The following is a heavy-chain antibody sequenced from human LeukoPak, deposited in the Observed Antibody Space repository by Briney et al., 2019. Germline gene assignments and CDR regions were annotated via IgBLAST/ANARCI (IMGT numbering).Heavy chain of an antibody. CDR2: INHSGST. Sequence: SETLSLTCAVYGGSSSGYYWSWIRQPPGKGLEWIGEINHSGSTNYNPSLKSRVTISVDTSKNQFSLKLSSVTAADTAVYYCASYDILTGYRFYYYYGMDVWGQGTTVTVSS. CDR1: GGSSSGYY. V-gene: IGHV4-34*01. J-gene: IGHJ6*02. CDR3: ASYDILTGYRFYYYYGMDV. D-gene: IGHD3-9*01.